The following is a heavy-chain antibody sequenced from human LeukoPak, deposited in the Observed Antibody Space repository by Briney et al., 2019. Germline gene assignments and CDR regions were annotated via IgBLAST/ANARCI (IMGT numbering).Heavy chain of an antibody. Sequence: GGSLRLSCAASGFTFSDAWMSWVRQAPGKGLEWVSSISSSSSYIYYADSVKGRFTISRDNAKNSLYLQMNSLRAEDTAVYYCARCPYGPGSSGYWGQGTLVTVSS. V-gene: IGHV3-21*01. CDR3: ARCPYGPGSSGY. CDR2: ISSSSSYI. D-gene: IGHD3-10*01. CDR1: GFTFSDAW. J-gene: IGHJ4*02.